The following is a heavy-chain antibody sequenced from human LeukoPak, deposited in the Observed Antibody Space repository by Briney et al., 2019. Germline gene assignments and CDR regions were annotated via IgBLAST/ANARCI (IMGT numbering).Heavy chain of an antibody. CDR3: VRGKKPGWDMSYFDY. CDR2: ISTSSGYI. Sequence: GGSLRLSCAASGFTFSSYGMHWVRQAPGKGLEWVSSISTSSGYIFYADSLKGRVTISRDNAKNSLYLQMNSLRAEDTAVYYCVRGKKPGWDMSYFDYWGQGILVTVSS. D-gene: IGHD1-14*01. V-gene: IGHV3-21*06. CDR1: GFTFSSYG. J-gene: IGHJ4*02.